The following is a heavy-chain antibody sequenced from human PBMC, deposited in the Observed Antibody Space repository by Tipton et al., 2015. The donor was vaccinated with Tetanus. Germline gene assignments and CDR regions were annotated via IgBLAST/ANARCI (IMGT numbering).Heavy chain of an antibody. CDR3: ARDGYYDSSGYYYKGAFDI. CDR1: GGSVSSGSYY. J-gene: IGHJ3*02. Sequence: TLSLTCTVSGGSVSSGSYYWSWIRQPPGKGLEWIGYIYYSGSTNYNPSLKSRVTISVDTSKNQFSLKLSSVTAADTAVYYCARDGYYDSSGYYYKGAFDIWGQGTMVTVSS. CDR2: IYYSGST. D-gene: IGHD3-22*01. V-gene: IGHV4-61*01.